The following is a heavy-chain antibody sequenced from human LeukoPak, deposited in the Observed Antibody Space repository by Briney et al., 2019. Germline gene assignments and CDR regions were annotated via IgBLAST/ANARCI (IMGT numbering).Heavy chain of an antibody. J-gene: IGHJ6*04. V-gene: IGHV1-2*04. D-gene: IGHD3-9*01. CDR1: GYTFTGYY. CDR2: INPNSGGT. CDR3: ARGGPYYDILTGYYEPVSGYYGMDV. Sequence: GASVKVSCTASGYTFTGYYMHWVRQAPGQGLEWVGWINPNSGGTNYAQKFQGWVTMTRDTSISTAYMELSRLRSDDTAVYYCARGGPYYDILTGYYEPVSGYYGMDVWGKGTTVTVSS.